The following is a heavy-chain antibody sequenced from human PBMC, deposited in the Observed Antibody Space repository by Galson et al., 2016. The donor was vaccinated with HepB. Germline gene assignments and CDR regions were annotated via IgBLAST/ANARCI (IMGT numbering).Heavy chain of an antibody. J-gene: IGHJ4*02. CDR1: GVSITSGGYY. D-gene: IGHD4/OR15-4a*01. V-gene: IGHV4-31*03. CDR3: ARGGRKGLWGYYFDF. CDR2: IYHGGST. Sequence: TLSLTCTVSGVSITSGGYYWSWIRQHPGKGLEWIGYIYHGGSTYYNSSLKSRVSISVDTSKNQFSLKLNSLTAADTAVYFCARGGRKGLWGYYFDFWGQGTLVTVSS.